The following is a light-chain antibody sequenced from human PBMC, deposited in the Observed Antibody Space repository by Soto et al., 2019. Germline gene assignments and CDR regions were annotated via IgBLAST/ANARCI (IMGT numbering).Light chain of an antibody. Sequence: DVEMTQSPSTLPTSIGDRVTINCRASQNVSNWLAWYQQKPGKAPKLLIYKASRLESGVPSRFSAGGSGTDFRFAINCLQSDDFATYFCQQYSKESTFGQGTKLEIK. CDR1: QNVSNW. CDR2: KAS. CDR3: QQYSKEST. V-gene: IGKV1-5*03. J-gene: IGKJ2*01.